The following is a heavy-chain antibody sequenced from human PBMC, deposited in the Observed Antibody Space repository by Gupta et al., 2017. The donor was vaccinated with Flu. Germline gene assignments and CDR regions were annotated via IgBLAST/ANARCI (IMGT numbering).Heavy chain of an antibody. CDR1: GFTFSNAW. CDR2: IKSKTDGGTT. D-gene: IGHD6-13*01. CDR3: TTDTGSSWYRWFDP. V-gene: IGHV3-15*01. J-gene: IGHJ5*02. Sequence: EVQLVESGGGLVKPGGSLRLSCAASGFTFSNAWMSWVRQAPGKGLEWAGRIKSKTDGGTTDYAAPVKGRFTISRDDSKNTLYLQMNSLKTEDTAVYYCTTDTGSSWYRWFDPWGQGTLVTVSS.